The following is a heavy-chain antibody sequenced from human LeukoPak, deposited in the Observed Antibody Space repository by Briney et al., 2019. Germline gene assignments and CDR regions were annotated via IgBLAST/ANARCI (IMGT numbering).Heavy chain of an antibody. CDR1: GFTFSNAW. Sequence: GGSLRLSCAASGFTFSNAWMSWVRQAPGKGLEWVGRIKSKTDRGTTDYAAPVKGRFTISRDDSRNTLYLQMNSLKTDDTAVYYCAKDEVVVITAEDDAFDIWGQGTMVTVSS. CDR2: IKSKTDRGTT. V-gene: IGHV3-15*01. D-gene: IGHD3-22*01. CDR3: AKDEVVVITAEDDAFDI. J-gene: IGHJ3*02.